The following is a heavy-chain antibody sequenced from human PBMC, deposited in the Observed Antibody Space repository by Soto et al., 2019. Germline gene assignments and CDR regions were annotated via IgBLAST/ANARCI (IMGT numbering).Heavy chain of an antibody. CDR3: AREGEVPYYYYGMDV. V-gene: IGHV1-18*01. CDR1: GYTFTSYG. J-gene: IGHJ6*02. CDR2: ISGYNGKT. Sequence: ASVKVSCKASGYTFTSYGISWVRQAPGQGLEWMGWISGYNGKTNYAQKVQDRVTMTTDTSTSTVYMDLRSLRSDDTAVYYCAREGEVPYYYYGMDVWGQGTTVTVSS. D-gene: IGHD2-21*01.